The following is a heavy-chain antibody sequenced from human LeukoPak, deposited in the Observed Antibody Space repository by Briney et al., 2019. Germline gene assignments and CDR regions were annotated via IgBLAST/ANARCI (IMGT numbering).Heavy chain of an antibody. Sequence: SETLSLTCAVYGGSFSGYYWSWIRQPPGEGLGWIGEINHSGSTNYNPSLKSRVTISVDPSKNQSSLKLSSVTAADTAVYYGARGGVDIVATIYFDYWGQGTLVTVSS. D-gene: IGHD5-12*01. V-gene: IGHV4-34*01. J-gene: IGHJ4*02. CDR1: GGSFSGYY. CDR2: INHSGST. CDR3: ARGGVDIVATIYFDY.